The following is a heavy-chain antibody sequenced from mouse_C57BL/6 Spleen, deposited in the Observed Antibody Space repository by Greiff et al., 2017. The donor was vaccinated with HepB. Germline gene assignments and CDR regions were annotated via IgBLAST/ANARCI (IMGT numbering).Heavy chain of an antibody. J-gene: IGHJ1*03. V-gene: IGHV3-6*01. Sequence: ESGPGLVKPSQSLSLTCSVTGYSITSGYYWNWIRQFPGNKLEWMGYISYDGSNNYNPSLKNRISITRDTSKNQFFLKLNSVTTEDTATYVCASVDYYGSRSYWYFGVWGRGTTVSVST. CDR3: ASVDYYGSRSYWYFGV. CDR2: ISYDGSN. CDR1: GYSITSGYY. D-gene: IGHD1-1*01.